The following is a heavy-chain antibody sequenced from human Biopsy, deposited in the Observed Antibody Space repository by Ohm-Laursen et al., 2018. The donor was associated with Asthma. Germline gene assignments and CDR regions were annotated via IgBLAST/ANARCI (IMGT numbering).Heavy chain of an antibody. Sequence: SLRLSCAASGFTFGDYWMSWVRQAPGKGLEWVAVIWYDGSNKYYADSVKGRFTISRDNSKNTLYLQMNSLRAEDTAVYYCAREGGDYLSGYYYYYGMDVWGQGTTVTVSS. J-gene: IGHJ6*02. CDR1: GFTFGDYW. CDR3: AREGGDYLSGYYYYYGMDV. V-gene: IGHV3-33*08. CDR2: IWYDGSNK. D-gene: IGHD4-17*01.